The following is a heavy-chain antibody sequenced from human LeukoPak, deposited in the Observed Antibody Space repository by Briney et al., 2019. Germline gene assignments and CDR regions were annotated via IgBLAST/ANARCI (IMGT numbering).Heavy chain of an antibody. CDR1: GFTVSTNY. CDR2: IYSGGST. Sequence: GGPLRLSCAASGFTVSTNYMSWVRQAPGKGLEWVAVIYSGGSTYYADSVKGRFTISRDNSKNALCLQMNSLRAEDTAVYYCARDRTVTTLRGRLAGAFDYWGQGTLVTVSS. J-gene: IGHJ4*02. CDR3: ARDRTVTTLRGRLAGAFDY. D-gene: IGHD4-17*01. V-gene: IGHV3-66*01.